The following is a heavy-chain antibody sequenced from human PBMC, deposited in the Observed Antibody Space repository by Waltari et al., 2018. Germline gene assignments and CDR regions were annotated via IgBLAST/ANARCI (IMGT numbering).Heavy chain of an antibody. CDR3: ARAWGVARPYGMDV. V-gene: IGHV3-53*01. D-gene: IGHD3-10*01. CDR2: IYSDSSS. Sequence: EEQLVESGGGLIQPGGSRRLSCAASGFSVSRNFMSWVRQAPGKGREWVSVIYSDSSSYYADSVKGRFTISRDNSKNTLYFQMNSLRAEDTAVYYCARAWGVARPYGMDVWGQGTTVTVSS. J-gene: IGHJ6*02. CDR1: GFSVSRNF.